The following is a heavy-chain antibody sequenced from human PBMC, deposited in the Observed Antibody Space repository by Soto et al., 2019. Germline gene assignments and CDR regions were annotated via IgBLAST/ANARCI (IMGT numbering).Heavy chain of an antibody. D-gene: IGHD1-1*01. V-gene: IGHV3-33*01. CDR1: GFTFSSYG. J-gene: IGHJ4*02. CDR3: ARGTGRSEY. Sequence: QVQLVESGGGVVQPGRSLRLSCAASGFTFSSYGMHWVRQAPGKGLEWVAVIWYDGSNKYYADSVKGRFTISRDNSKNTLYLQMNSLRAEYTAVYYCARGTGRSEYWGQGTLVTVSS. CDR2: IWYDGSNK.